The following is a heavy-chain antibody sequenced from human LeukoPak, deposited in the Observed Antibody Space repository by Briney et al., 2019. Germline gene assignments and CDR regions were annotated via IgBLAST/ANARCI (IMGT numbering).Heavy chain of an antibody. Sequence: KASETLSLTCTVSGGSITSAGYYWSWIRPQPGKGLDWIGYIYDSGSTYYKPSLTSRVTISVDKSKNKFCLKLSCVTAADTAVYYCTRGEYYGSGSYNAFDMWGKGTLVTVSS. J-gene: IGHJ3*02. CDR3: TRGEYYGSGSYNAFDM. V-gene: IGHV4-31*03. D-gene: IGHD3-10*01. CDR1: GGSITSAGYY. CDR2: IYDSGST.